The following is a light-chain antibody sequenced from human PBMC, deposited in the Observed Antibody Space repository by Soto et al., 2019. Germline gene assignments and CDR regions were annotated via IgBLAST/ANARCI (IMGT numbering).Light chain of an antibody. CDR1: QSISSY. V-gene: IGKV1-39*01. CDR3: QQSYSTPPT. J-gene: IGKJ5*01. Sequence: DIEMTQSPSSLSASVGDRVTITCRASQSISSYLNWYQQKPGKAPKLLIYAASSLQSGVPSRFSGSGSGTDFTLTISSLQPEDFVTYYCQQSYSTPPTFRQGTRLEIK. CDR2: AAS.